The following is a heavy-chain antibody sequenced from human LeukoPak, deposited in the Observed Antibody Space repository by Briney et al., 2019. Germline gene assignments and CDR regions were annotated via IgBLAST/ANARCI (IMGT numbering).Heavy chain of an antibody. CDR2: IKSKTDGGTT. J-gene: IGHJ6*02. D-gene: IGHD6-19*01. V-gene: IGHV3-15*01. CDR1: GFTFSNAW. Sequence: GGSLRLSCAASGFTFSNAWMSWVRQAPGKGLEWVGRIKSKTDGGTTDYAAPVKGRFTISRDDSKNTLYLQMNSLKTEDTAVYYCTRDSSGWYGMDVWGQGTTVTVSS. CDR3: TRDSSGWYGMDV.